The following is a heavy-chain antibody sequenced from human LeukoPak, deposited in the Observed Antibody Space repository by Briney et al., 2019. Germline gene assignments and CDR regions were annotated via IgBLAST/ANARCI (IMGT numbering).Heavy chain of an antibody. CDR2: INHSGST. Sequence: PSETLSLTCAVYGGSFSGYYWSWIRQPPGKGLEWIGEINHSGSTNYNPSLKSRVTISVDTSKSQFSLKLSSVTAADTAVYYCARITGTTLGYWGQGTLVTVSS. V-gene: IGHV4-34*01. J-gene: IGHJ4*02. CDR1: GGSFSGYY. D-gene: IGHD1-7*01. CDR3: ARITGTTLGY.